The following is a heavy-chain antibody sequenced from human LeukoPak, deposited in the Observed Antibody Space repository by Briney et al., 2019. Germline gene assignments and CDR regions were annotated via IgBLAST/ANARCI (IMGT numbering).Heavy chain of an antibody. CDR2: IYYSGST. CDR3: ARGGLVVVTALDY. V-gene: IGHV4-59*12. CDR1: GGSISSYY. Sequence: SETQSLTCTVSGGSISSYYWSWIRQPPGKGLEWIGYIYYSGSTNYNPSLKGRVTISVDTSKNQFSLKLSSVTAADTAAYYCARGGLVVVTALDYWGQGTLVTVSS. J-gene: IGHJ4*02. D-gene: IGHD2-21*02.